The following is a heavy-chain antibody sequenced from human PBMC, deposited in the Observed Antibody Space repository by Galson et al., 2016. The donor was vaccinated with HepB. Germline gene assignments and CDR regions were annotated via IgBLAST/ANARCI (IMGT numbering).Heavy chain of an antibody. CDR1: GYNFKIYG. CDR2: INCYNGNR. V-gene: IGHV1-18*01. CDR3: VGSYYYDSSGQAFDV. Sequence: SVKVSCKASGYNFKIYGIAWVRQAPGQGLDWMGWINCYNGNRNYAQNFQGRLTITADESTSTAYMELSSLRSEDTALYFCVGSYYYDSSGQAFDVWGQGTRVTVSS. J-gene: IGHJ3*01. D-gene: IGHD3-22*01.